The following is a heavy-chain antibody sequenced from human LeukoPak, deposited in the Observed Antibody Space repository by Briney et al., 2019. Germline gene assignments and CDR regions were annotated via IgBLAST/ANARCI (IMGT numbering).Heavy chain of an antibody. Sequence: GGSLRLSCAASGFTFSTYAMSWVRQAPGKGLEWVSGISWNSGSIGYADSVKGRFTISRDNAKNSLYLQMNSLRAEDTALYYCAKVAQYYYDSSGYFDYWGQGTLVTVSS. CDR2: ISWNSGSI. V-gene: IGHV3-9*01. CDR3: AKVAQYYYDSSGYFDY. J-gene: IGHJ4*02. D-gene: IGHD3-22*01. CDR1: GFTFSTYA.